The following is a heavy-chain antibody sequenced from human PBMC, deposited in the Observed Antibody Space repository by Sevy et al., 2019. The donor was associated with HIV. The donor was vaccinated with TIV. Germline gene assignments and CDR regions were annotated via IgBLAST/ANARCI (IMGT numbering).Heavy chain of an antibody. Sequence: GGSLRLSCAASGFTFSSYGMHWVRQAPGKGLEWVAVIWYDGSNKYYADSVKDRFTISRDNSKNTLYLQMNSLRAEDTALYYCVRAIAADGSFWGQGTLVTVSS. V-gene: IGHV3-33*01. J-gene: IGHJ4*02. CDR2: IWYDGSNK. CDR3: VRAIAADGSF. D-gene: IGHD6-13*01. CDR1: GFTFSSYG.